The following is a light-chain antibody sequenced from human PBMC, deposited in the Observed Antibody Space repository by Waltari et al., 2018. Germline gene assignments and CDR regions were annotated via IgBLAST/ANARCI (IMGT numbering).Light chain of an antibody. CDR1: QSISTN. V-gene: IGKV3-15*01. CDR3: QQYNNWPPLYT. Sequence: EIVMTQSPATLSMSPGERATLSCRASQSISTNLSWYQQKPGQDPRLLIHDTSTRATGIPCKFSGSVSGTEFTLTISDLQPEDFAVYYCQQYNNWPPLYTFGQGTKLDIK. J-gene: IGKJ2*01. CDR2: DTS.